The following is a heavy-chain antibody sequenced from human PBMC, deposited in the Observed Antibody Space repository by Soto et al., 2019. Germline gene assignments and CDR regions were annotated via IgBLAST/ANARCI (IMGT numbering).Heavy chain of an antibody. CDR2: ISAYNGNT. Sequence: QVQLVQSGAEVKKPGASVKVSCKASGYTFTSYSISWVRQAPGQGLEWMGWISAYNGNTYHARKLQGRVTMTTDTSTSTAYMELRSRRSDDTAVYCCARDVGYGLIDYWGQGTLVTVSS. V-gene: IGHV1-18*01. D-gene: IGHD5-18*01. CDR3: ARDVGYGLIDY. J-gene: IGHJ4*02. CDR1: GYTFTSYS.